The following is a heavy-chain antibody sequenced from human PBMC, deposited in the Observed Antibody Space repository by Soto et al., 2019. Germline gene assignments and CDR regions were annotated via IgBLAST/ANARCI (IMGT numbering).Heavy chain of an antibody. D-gene: IGHD3-10*01. V-gene: IGHV3-23*01. CDR1: GFNFNDYQ. CDR3: AKGFYGSGSYYNERAFDS. CDR2: ISPGLSFT. J-gene: IGHJ4*02. Sequence: PGGSLRLSCGASGFNFNDYQIHWVRQAPGEGLEWVSGISPGLSFTYYADSVKGRFTISRDNPKNTIYLQMNSLRAEDTAVYYCAKGFYGSGSYYNERAFDSWGQGTLVTVSS.